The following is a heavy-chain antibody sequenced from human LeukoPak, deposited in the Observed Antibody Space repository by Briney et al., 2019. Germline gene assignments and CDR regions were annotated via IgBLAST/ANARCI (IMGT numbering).Heavy chain of an antibody. D-gene: IGHD3-22*01. CDR2: TSYHGRDK. Sequence: PGGSLRLSCAGSGFTFSGFAMHWVRQAPGKGVEWVAATSYHGRDKYYADAVSGRFTISRDNSKNTLHLEMNSLRTDDTAVYYCTKERGGGGRRINLMVGGYGPWGQGTQVTVSS. J-gene: IGHJ5*02. CDR3: TKERGGGGRRINLMVGGYGP. V-gene: IGHV3-30*04. CDR1: GFTFSGFA.